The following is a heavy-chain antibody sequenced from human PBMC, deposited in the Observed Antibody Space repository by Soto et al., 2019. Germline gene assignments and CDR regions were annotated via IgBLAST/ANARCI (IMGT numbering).Heavy chain of an antibody. Sequence: ASVKLSCKASGYTFTRYDINWVRQATGQGLEWMGWMNPNSGNTGYAQKFQGRVTMTRNTSISTAYMELSSLRSEDTAVYYCARERTVAGNDYWGQGTLVTVSS. CDR1: GYTFTRYD. CDR3: ARERTVAGNDY. J-gene: IGHJ4*02. D-gene: IGHD6-19*01. CDR2: MNPNSGNT. V-gene: IGHV1-8*01.